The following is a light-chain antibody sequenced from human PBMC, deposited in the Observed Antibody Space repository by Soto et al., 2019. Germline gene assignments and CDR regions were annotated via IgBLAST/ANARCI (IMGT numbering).Light chain of an antibody. V-gene: IGKV3-20*01. CDR2: GAS. J-gene: IGKJ1*01. CDR1: QSVSNHY. Sequence: EIVLTQSPGTLALSPGERATLSCRASQSVSNHYLAWYQQKPGQAPRLLIYGASNRATGIPDRFSGSGSGTDFTLTISRLDLEDSAFYYCQQYVTSSWTFGQGTKVDIK. CDR3: QQYVTSSWT.